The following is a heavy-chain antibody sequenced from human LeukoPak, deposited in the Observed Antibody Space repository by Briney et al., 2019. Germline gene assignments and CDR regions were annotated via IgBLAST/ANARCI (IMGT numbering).Heavy chain of an antibody. D-gene: IGHD2-15*01. CDR1: GFTFTNYY. CDR2: IKEDGSEQ. Sequence: GGSLRLSRAASGFTFTNYYLSWVRQAPGKGLEWVANIKEDGSEQYYVDSVKGRFTISRDNAKNSLYLQMNSLRAEDTAVYYCARDNVGGSCYDYWGQGTLVTVSS. J-gene: IGHJ4*02. V-gene: IGHV3-7*04. CDR3: ARDNVGGSCYDY.